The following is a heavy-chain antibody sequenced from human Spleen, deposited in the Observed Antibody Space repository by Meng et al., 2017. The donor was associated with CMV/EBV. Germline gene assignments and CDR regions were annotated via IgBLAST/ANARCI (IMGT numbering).Heavy chain of an antibody. Sequence: SETLSLTSTVSGGSMGRGTYHWAWIRQPPGKGLEWIGSIYYNGNTFYNPSLKSRVTISGDTSKNQFSLKVNSLTAADTAVYYCALTTVNWFDPWGHGTLVTVSS. CDR2: IYYNGNT. V-gene: IGHV4-39*07. CDR1: GGSMGRGTYH. CDR3: ALTTVNWFDP. J-gene: IGHJ5*02. D-gene: IGHD4-17*01.